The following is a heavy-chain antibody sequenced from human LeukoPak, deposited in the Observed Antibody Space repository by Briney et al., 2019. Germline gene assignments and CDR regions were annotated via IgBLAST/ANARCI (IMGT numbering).Heavy chain of an antibody. Sequence: GGSMRLSCAASGFTFSSYGMHWVRQAPGKGLEWVSVIYSGGSTYYADSVKGRFPISRDSSRNTLFLHMNTLRAEDTAIYYCAKDRTVGASYWYFDLWGRGTLVTVSS. CDR3: AKDRTVGASYWYFDL. J-gene: IGHJ2*01. D-gene: IGHD1-26*01. CDR2: IYSGGST. V-gene: IGHV3-NL1*01. CDR1: GFTFSSYG.